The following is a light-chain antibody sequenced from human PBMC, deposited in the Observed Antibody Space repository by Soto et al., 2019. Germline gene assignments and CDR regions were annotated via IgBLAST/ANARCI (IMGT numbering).Light chain of an antibody. V-gene: IGKV4-1*01. Sequence: DIVMTQSPDSLAVSLGERATIDCKSSQSLLYGGNDRNYLAWYQHKPGQSPKLIMYLASTREAGGPDRFSGRGSKTYFTLTISRLPAEDVEVYYYLQYDTTPQTFGQGPKV. J-gene: IGKJ2*01. CDR3: LQYDTTPQT. CDR2: LAS. CDR1: QSLLYGGNDRNY.